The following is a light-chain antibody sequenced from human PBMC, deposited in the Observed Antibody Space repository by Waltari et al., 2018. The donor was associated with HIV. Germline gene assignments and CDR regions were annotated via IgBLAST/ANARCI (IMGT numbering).Light chain of an antibody. Sequence: QSALTQPPSASGSPGQSVTISCAGGTGDVGGHSYVSWYQQHPGKAPKLLIYEVIKGPSGVPDRFAGAKSGNTASLTVSGLRAEDEAEYFCSAYGGRNNLVFGGGTKLTVL. CDR1: TGDVGGHSY. CDR2: EVI. V-gene: IGLV2-8*01. J-gene: IGLJ2*01. CDR3: SAYGGRNNLV.